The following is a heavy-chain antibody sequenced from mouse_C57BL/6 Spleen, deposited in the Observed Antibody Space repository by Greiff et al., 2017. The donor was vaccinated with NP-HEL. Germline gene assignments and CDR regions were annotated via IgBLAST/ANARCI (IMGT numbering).Heavy chain of an antibody. J-gene: IGHJ2*01. CDR2: IRLKSDNYAT. CDR1: GFTFSNYW. CDR3: TGGDDYDQ. Sequence: EVKVEESGGGLVQPGGSMKLSCVASGFTFSNYWMNWVRQSPEKGLEWVAQIRLKSDNYATHYAESVKGRFTISRDDSKSSVYLQMNNLRAEDTGIYYCTGGDDYDQWGQGTTLTVSS. D-gene: IGHD2-4*01. V-gene: IGHV6-3*01.